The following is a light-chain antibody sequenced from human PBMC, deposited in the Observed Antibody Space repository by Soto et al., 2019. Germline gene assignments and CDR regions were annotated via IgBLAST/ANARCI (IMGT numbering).Light chain of an antibody. J-gene: IGKJ1*01. CDR3: QQYNSYRT. V-gene: IGKV1-5*01. CDR1: QTISIW. Sequence: DIHMTQSPSTLSSSLGDRVTITFRARQTISIWLAWYQQKPGKAPKLLIYDASILESGVPSRFSGSGSGTEFTLTISSLQPDDFATYYCQQYNSYRTFGQGTKVDIK. CDR2: DAS.